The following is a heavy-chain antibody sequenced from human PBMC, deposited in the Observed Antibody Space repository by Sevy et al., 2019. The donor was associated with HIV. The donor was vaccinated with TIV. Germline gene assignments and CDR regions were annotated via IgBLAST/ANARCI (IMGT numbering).Heavy chain of an antibody. J-gene: IGHJ3*02. Sequence: ASVKVSCKTTGYIFSDYNMNWVRQAPGQVLEWMALINPNSGVTIYAHNFRGRVSVTRDTSMSTAYMEVGGLTSEDTAVYYCVREDINAPRTLLSFDIWGQGTMVTVSS. CDR2: INPNSGVT. CDR3: VREDINAPRTLLSFDI. CDR1: GYIFSDYN. V-gene: IGHV1-2*06. D-gene: IGHD3-3*01.